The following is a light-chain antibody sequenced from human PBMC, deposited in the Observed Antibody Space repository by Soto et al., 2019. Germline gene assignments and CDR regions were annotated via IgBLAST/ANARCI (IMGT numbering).Light chain of an antibody. CDR3: QQYHNWPPWT. J-gene: IGKJ1*01. V-gene: IGKV3-15*01. Sequence: EIVMAQSPATLSVSPGESVTLSCRASQSVSRNLAWYQQKPGQAPRLLIYEASTRATGIPARFSGSGSGTEFTLTISSLRPEDFAVYYCQQYHNWPPWTFGQGTKVEIQ. CDR2: EAS. CDR1: QSVSRN.